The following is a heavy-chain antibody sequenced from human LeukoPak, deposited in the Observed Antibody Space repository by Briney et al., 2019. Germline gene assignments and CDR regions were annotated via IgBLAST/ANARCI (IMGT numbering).Heavy chain of an antibody. CDR3: ARSGLRMVSPCGY. CDR2: MNPNSGNT. D-gene: IGHD2-8*01. J-gene: IGHJ4*02. Sequence: GASVKVSCKASGYTFTSYDINWVRQATGQGLEWMGWMNPNSGNTGYAQKFQGRVTMTRNTSISTTYMELGSLRSEDTAVYYCARSGLRMVSPCGYWGQGTLVTVSS. V-gene: IGHV1-8*01. CDR1: GYTFTSYD.